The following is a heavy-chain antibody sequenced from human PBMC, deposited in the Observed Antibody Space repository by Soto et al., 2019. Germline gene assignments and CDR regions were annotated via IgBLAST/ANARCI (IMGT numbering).Heavy chain of an antibody. V-gene: IGHV6-1*01. D-gene: IGHD1-7*01. CDR2: TYYRSRWYN. CDR3: AGTTSLKRYYMAV. Sequence: PSQTLSLTCAISGDSVSSNSAAWNWIRQSPSRGLEWLGRTYYRSRWYNDYAVSVKSRITVNPDTSKNQFSLHLNSVTPEDTAVSYCAGTTSLKRYYMAVWDKGTTVTVSS. CDR1: GDSVSSNSAA. J-gene: IGHJ6*03.